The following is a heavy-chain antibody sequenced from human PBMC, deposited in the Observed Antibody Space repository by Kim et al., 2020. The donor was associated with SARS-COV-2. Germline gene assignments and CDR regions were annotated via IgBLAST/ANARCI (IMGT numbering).Heavy chain of an antibody. CDR1: GFTFSSYA. V-gene: IGHV3-23*01. Sequence: GGSLRLSCAASGFTFSSYAMSWVRQAPGKGLEWVSAISGSGGSTYYADSVKGRFTISRDNSKNTLYLQMNSLRAEDTAVYYCAKWAAQQLVPNHLYYYFYGMDVWGQGTPVTVSS. D-gene: IGHD6-13*01. CDR3: AKWAAQQLVPNHLYYYFYGMDV. J-gene: IGHJ6*02. CDR2: ISGSGGST.